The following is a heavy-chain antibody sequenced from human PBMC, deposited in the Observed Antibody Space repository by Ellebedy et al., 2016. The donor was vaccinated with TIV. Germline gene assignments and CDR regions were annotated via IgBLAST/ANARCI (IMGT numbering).Heavy chain of an antibody. CDR2: IFSNDEK. Sequence: SGPTLAKPTETLTLTCIVSGFSLSNARMGVSWIRQPPGKALEWLAHIFSNDEKSYSTSLRSRLTISKDTSKTQVVLTMTNMDLVDTATYYCARMGRIDYYDSSGYHFDYWGQGTLVTVSS. D-gene: IGHD3-22*01. V-gene: IGHV2-26*01. CDR3: ARMGRIDYYDSSGYHFDY. CDR1: GFSLSNARMG. J-gene: IGHJ4*02.